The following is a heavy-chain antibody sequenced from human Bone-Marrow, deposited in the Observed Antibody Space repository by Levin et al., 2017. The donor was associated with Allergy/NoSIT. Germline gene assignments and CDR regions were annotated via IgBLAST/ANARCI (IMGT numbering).Heavy chain of an antibody. CDR3: ARGKDYGGNFPGY. Sequence: GESLKISCAASGFTFSDHHMSWIRQAPGKGLEWVSYISNSGLTIHYADSLNGRFTISRDNAKNSLFLQMNSLRADETAVYYCARGKDYGGNFPGYWGQGTLVTVSS. CDR2: ISNSGLTI. J-gene: IGHJ4*02. V-gene: IGHV3-11*01. D-gene: IGHD4-23*01. CDR1: GFTFSDHH.